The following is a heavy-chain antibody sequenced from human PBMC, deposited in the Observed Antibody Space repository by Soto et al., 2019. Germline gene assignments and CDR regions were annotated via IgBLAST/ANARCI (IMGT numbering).Heavy chain of an antibody. V-gene: IGHV1-69*13. CDR1: GGTFSSYA. D-gene: IGHD3-3*01. J-gene: IGHJ6*02. CDR3: ARDRNTIFGGVTQYYYGMDV. Sequence: SVKVSCKASGGTFSSYAISWVRQAPGQGLEWMGGIIPIFGTANYAQKFQGRVTITADESTSTAYMELSSLRSEDTAVYYCARDRNTIFGGVTQYYYGMDVWGQGTTVTVSS. CDR2: IIPIFGTA.